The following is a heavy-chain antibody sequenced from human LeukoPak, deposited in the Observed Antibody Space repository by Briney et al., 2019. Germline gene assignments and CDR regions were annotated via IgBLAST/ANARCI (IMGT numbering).Heavy chain of an antibody. V-gene: IGHV4-30-2*01. CDR1: GGSISSGGYS. D-gene: IGHD3-3*01. J-gene: IGHJ6*02. Sequence: SETLSLTCAVSGGSISSGGYSWSWIRQPPGKGLEWIGYIYHSGSTYYNPSLKSRVTISVDRSKNQFSLKLSSVTAADTAVYYCARDPVSGDFWSGYKRHYGMDVWGQGTTVTVSS. CDR3: ARDPVSGDFWSGYKRHYGMDV. CDR2: IYHSGST.